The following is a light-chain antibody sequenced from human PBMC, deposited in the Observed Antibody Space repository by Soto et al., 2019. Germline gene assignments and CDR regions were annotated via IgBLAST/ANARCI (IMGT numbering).Light chain of an antibody. CDR1: SSGVGGYIF. J-gene: IGLJ1*01. CDR2: EVS. Sequence: SALTPPASVSGSPGQSITISCTGTSSGVGGYIFVSLYQQHPGKAPRLMISEVSNRPSGDSNRFSGSNSGNTASLTISGLQAEDEADYYCCSFTGSYSPLVFGTGTKVTVL. V-gene: IGLV2-14*01. CDR3: CSFTGSYSPLV.